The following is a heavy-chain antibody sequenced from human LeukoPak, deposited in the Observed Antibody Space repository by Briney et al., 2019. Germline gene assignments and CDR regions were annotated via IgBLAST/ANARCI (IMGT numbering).Heavy chain of an antibody. CDR3: ARGPRGYSELA. V-gene: IGHV1-2*02. Sequence: ASVKVSCKASGGTFSSYAISWVRQAPGQGLEWMGWINPNSGGTNYAQKFQGRVTMTRDTSISTAYMELSRLRSDDTAVYYCARGPRGYSELAWGQGTLVTVSS. D-gene: IGHD6-13*01. CDR1: GGTFSSYA. CDR2: INPNSGGT. J-gene: IGHJ4*02.